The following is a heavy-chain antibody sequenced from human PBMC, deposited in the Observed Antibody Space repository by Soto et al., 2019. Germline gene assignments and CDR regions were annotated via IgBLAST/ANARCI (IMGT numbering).Heavy chain of an antibody. Sequence: PSETLSLTCAVSGHSIRSNTWWGWIRQPPGKGLEWIGSIYYSGSTYYNPSLKSRVTISVDTSKNQFSLKLSSVTAADTAVYYCATQEVGGTYVYTFDPWGQGTLVTVSS. J-gene: IGHJ5*02. D-gene: IGHD1-26*01. CDR3: ATQEVGGTYVYTFDP. CDR1: GHSIRSNTW. CDR2: IYYSGST. V-gene: IGHV4-38-2*01.